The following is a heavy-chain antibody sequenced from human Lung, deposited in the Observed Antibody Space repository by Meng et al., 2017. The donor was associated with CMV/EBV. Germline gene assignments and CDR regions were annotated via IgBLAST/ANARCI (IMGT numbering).Heavy chain of an antibody. V-gene: IGHV3-23*01. CDR2: ISGSGGST. CDR3: AKGRSLGYYYYGMDV. Sequence: GEXXKISCAASGFTVSSNYMSWVRQAPGKGLEWVSAISGSGGSTYYADSVKGRFTISRDNSKNTLYLQMNSLRAEDTAVYYCAKGRSLGYYYYGMDVGGQGTTGT. J-gene: IGHJ6*02. D-gene: IGHD3-16*02. CDR1: GFTVSSNY.